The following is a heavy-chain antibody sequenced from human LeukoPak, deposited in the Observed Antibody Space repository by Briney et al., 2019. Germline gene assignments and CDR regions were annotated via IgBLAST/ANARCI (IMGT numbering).Heavy chain of an antibody. D-gene: IGHD3-22*01. CDR2: INTNTGNP. Sequence: GASVKVSCKAFGYTFTSYAMNWVRQAPGQGLEWMGWINTNTGNPTYAQGFTGRFVFSLDTSVSTAYLQISSLKAEDTAVYYCARDETYYYDSSGYQFDYWGQGTLVTVSS. CDR1: GYTFTSYA. CDR3: ARDETYYYDSSGYQFDY. J-gene: IGHJ4*02. V-gene: IGHV7-4-1*02.